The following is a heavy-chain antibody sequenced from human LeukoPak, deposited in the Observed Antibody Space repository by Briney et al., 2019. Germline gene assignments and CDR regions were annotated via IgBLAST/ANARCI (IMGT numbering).Heavy chain of an antibody. CDR2: ISGGGGST. J-gene: IGHJ4*02. CDR1: GFTFSSSA. CDR3: ARGTFDY. V-gene: IGHV3-23*01. Sequence: GGSLRLSCAASGFTFSSSAMSWVRQAPGKGLEWLSTISGGGGSTYYADSVKGRFTISRDNSKNTLYLHMKSLRAEDTAVYYCARGTFDYWGQGTLVTVSS.